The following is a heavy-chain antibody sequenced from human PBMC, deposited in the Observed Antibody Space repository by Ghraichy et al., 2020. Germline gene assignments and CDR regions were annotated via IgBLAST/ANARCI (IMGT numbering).Heavy chain of an antibody. CDR3: ARDWGYSYALGY. CDR1: GFTVSSSY. J-gene: IGHJ4*02. Sequence: GGSLRLSCAASGFTVSSSYMSWVRQAPGKGLEWVSLISSGGGTYYADSVKGRFTISRDNSKNTVYLQMNSLRAEDTAVYYCARDWGYSYALGYWGQGTLVTVSS. CDR2: ISSGGGT. V-gene: IGHV3-53*01. D-gene: IGHD5-18*01.